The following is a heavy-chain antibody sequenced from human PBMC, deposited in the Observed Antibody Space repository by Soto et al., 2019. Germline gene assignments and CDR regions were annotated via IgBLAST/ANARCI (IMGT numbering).Heavy chain of an antibody. Sequence: PGGSLRLSCAASGFTVSSNYMSWVRQAPGKGLEWVSVIYSGGSTYYADSVKGRFTISRDNSKNTLYLQMNSLRAEDTAVYYCARKRYCSSTSCYLDAFDIWGQGTMVTVSS. D-gene: IGHD2-2*01. J-gene: IGHJ3*02. V-gene: IGHV3-66*01. CDR1: GFTVSSNY. CDR3: ARKRYCSSTSCYLDAFDI. CDR2: IYSGGST.